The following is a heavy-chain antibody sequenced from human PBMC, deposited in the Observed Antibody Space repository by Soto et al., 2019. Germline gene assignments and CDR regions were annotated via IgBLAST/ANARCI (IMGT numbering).Heavy chain of an antibody. D-gene: IGHD6-13*01. V-gene: IGHV1-46*01. Sequence: GASVKVSCKASGYTFTSYYMHWVRQAPGQGLEWMGIINPSGGSTSYAQKFQGRVTMTRDTSTSTVYMELSSLRSEDTAVYYCARDLIQSSSHSYYYYGMDVCGQGTTVTVSS. CDR2: INPSGGST. J-gene: IGHJ6*02. CDR3: ARDLIQSSSHSYYYYGMDV. CDR1: GYTFTSYY.